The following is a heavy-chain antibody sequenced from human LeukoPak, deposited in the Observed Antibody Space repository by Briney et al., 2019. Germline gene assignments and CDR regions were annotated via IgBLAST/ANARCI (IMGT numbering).Heavy chain of an antibody. V-gene: IGHV4-4*07. Sequence: PSETLSLTCTVSGGSISSYYWSWIRQPAGKGLEWIGRIYTSGSTNYNPSLKSRVTMSVDTSKNQLSLKLSSVTAADTAVYYCASQDIVVVSTSAEYFQHWGQGTLVTVSS. J-gene: IGHJ1*01. CDR3: ASQDIVVVSTSAEYFQH. CDR1: GGSISSYY. CDR2: IYTSGST. D-gene: IGHD2-2*01.